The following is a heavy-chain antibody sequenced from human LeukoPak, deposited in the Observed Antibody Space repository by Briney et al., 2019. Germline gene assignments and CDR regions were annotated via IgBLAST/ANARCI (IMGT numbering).Heavy chain of an antibody. D-gene: IGHD6-13*01. V-gene: IGHV1-18*01. CDR2: ISAYNGNT. J-gene: IGHJ5*02. CDR1: GYTFTSYG. Sequence: ASVKVSCKASGYTFTSYGISWVRQAPGQGLEWMGWISAYNGNTNYAQKLQGRVTMTTGTSTSTAYTELRSLRSDDTAVYYCARDPGLAAAAPRWFDPWGQGTLVTVSS. CDR3: ARDPGLAAAAPRWFDP.